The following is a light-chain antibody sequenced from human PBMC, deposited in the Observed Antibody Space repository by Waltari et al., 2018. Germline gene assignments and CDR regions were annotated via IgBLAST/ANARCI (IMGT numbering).Light chain of an antibody. CDR3: SLYTSSSTWV. CDR1: SSDVGSYNR. V-gene: IGLV2-18*01. Sequence: QSALTQPPSVSGSPGQSVTISCTGTSSDVGSYNRVPWYQQPPGTAPKLMIYEVSNRPSGVPDRFSGSKSGNTASLTISGLQAEDEADYYCSLYTSSSTWVFGGGTKLTVL. CDR2: EVS. J-gene: IGLJ3*02.